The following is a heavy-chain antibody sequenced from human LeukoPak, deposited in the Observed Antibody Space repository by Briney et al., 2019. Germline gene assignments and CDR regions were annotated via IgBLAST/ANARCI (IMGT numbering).Heavy chain of an antibody. V-gene: IGHV1-18*01. CDR1: GYTFTSYG. Sequence: ASVKVSCKASGYTFTSYGISWVRQAPGQGLEWMGWISAYNGNTNYAQKLQGRVTMTRDTSTSTVYMELSSLRSEDTAVYYCAVAVAGTKWFDPWGQGTLVTVSS. D-gene: IGHD6-19*01. CDR2: ISAYNGNT. J-gene: IGHJ5*02. CDR3: AVAVAGTKWFDP.